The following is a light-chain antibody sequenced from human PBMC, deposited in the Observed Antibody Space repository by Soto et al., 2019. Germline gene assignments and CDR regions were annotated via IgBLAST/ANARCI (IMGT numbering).Light chain of an antibody. CDR3: QQRSNWPRT. CDR1: QSVSSY. CDR2: DAS. Sequence: EIVMTQSPDMLSVSPWERATLSCRASQSVSSYLAWYQQKPGQAPRLLIYDASNRATGIPARFSGSGSGTDFTLTISSLEPEDFAVYYCQQRSNWPRTFGQGTKVDIK. J-gene: IGKJ1*01. V-gene: IGKV3-11*01.